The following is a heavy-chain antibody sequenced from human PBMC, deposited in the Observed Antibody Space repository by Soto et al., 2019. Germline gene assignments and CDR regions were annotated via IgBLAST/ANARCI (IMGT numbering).Heavy chain of an antibody. D-gene: IGHD3-3*01. CDR3: ARDLFFGVLSTARHYYYGMDV. Sequence: QVQLVQSGAEVKKPGASVKVSCKASGYTFTSYGISWVRQAPGQGLEWMGWISAYNGNTNYAHKLQGRVTTITDTSAITAYTELRSLRSDDTAVYYCARDLFFGVLSTARHYYYGMDVWGQGTTVTVS. CDR1: GYTFTSYG. J-gene: IGHJ6*02. V-gene: IGHV1-18*01. CDR2: ISAYNGNT.